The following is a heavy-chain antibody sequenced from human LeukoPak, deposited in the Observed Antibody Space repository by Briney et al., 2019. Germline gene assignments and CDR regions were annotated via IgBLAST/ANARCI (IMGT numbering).Heavy chain of an antibody. CDR1: GGSFSGYY. CDR2: INHSGST. J-gene: IGHJ4*02. CDR3: ARGPFRRPNRYYFDF. Sequence: PETLSLTCAVYGGSFSGYYWSWIRQPPGKGLEWIGEINHSGSTNYNPSLKSRVTISVDTSKNQFSLKLSSVTAADTAVYYCARGPFRRPNRYYFDFWGQGTLVTVSS. V-gene: IGHV4-34*01. D-gene: IGHD1-14*01.